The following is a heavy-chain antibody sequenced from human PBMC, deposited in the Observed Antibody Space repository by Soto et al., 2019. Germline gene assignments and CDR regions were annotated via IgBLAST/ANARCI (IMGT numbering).Heavy chain of an antibody. D-gene: IGHD3-10*01. CDR3: ARDLSHDYYGSGNGMDV. J-gene: IGHJ6*02. V-gene: IGHV1-18*01. CDR2: ISAYNGNT. CDR1: GYTFTSYG. Sequence: QVQLVQSGAEVKKPGASVKVSCKASGYTFTSYGISWVRQAPGQGLEWMGWISAYNGNTNYAQKLQGRVTMTTDTSTSTAYMELRSLRSDDTAVYYCARDLSHDYYGSGNGMDVWGQGTTVTVSS.